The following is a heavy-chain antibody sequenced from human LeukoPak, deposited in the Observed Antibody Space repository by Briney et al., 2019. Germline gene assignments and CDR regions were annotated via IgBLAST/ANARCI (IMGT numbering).Heavy chain of an antibody. CDR1: GFTFSSYA. J-gene: IGHJ4*02. D-gene: IGHD4-17*01. CDR2: ISGSGGST. CDR3: AKNNGDYSFYLWNY. Sequence: GGSLRLSCTASGFTFSSYAMSWVRQAPGKGLEWVSAISGSGGSTYYADSVKGRFTISRDNSKNTLYLQMNSLRAEDTAVYYCAKNNGDYSFYLWNYWGQGNLVTVSS. V-gene: IGHV3-23*01.